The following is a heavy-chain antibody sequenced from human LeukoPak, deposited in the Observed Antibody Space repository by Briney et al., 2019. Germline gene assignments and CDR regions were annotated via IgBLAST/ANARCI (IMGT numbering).Heavy chain of an antibody. CDR1: GFTFSNAW. V-gene: IGHV3-15*01. D-gene: IGHD6-19*01. J-gene: IGHJ4*02. CDR3: TIARMERYSSGWYVLDY. Sequence: GGSLRLSCAASGFTFSNAWMSWVRQAPGKGLEWVGRIKSKTDGGTTDYAAPVKGRFTISRDDSKNTLYLQMNSLKTEDTAVYYCTIARMERYSSGWYVLDYWGQGTLVTVSS. CDR2: IKSKTDGGTT.